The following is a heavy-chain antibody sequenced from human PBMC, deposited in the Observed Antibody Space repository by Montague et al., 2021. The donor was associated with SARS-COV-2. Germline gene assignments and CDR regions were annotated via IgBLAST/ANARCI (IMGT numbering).Heavy chain of an antibody. Sequence: SETLSLTCDVHGGSFSRYFWSWISQPPGRGLEWIGHIRHAGSTRYNPSLDSRVTISVDTSKSHLSLELTSVTAAATSIYYCVRAPNEYYFDYWGQGTPVTVSS. CDR1: GGSFSRYF. CDR2: IRHAGST. D-gene: IGHD6-6*01. V-gene: IGHV4-34*01. J-gene: IGHJ4*02. CDR3: VRAPNEYYFDY.